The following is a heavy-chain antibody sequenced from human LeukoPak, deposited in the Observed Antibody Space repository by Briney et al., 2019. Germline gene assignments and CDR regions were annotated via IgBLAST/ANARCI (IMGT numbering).Heavy chain of an antibody. CDR2: ISGSGGST. V-gene: IGHV3-23*01. J-gene: IGHJ4*02. CDR1: GFTFSSYG. D-gene: IGHD3-22*01. CDR3: ASSFTYYYGSSPEYYFDY. Sequence: GGSLRLSCAASGFTFSSYGMSWVRQAPGKGLEWVLAISGSGGSTYYADSVKGRFTISRDNSKNTLYLQMNSLRAEDTAVYYCASSFTYYYGSSPEYYFDYWGQGTLVTVSS.